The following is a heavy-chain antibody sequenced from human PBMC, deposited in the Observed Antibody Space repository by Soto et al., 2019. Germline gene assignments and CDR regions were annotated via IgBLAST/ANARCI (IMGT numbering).Heavy chain of an antibody. D-gene: IGHD3-16*01. J-gene: IGHJ6*02. V-gene: IGHV1-8*01. CDR3: ARGNPFNYAGFDV. Sequence: QAHLEQSGAEVKRPGASVKVSCKASGYTFSDFDINWLRQASGQGPEWMGWMNAKSGDTFFAQRFQGKFNMTWDTSLSTAYLELGSRTPDDPAMYYCARGNPFNYAGFDVWGQGTMVAVSS. CDR1: GYTFSDFD. CDR2: MNAKSGDT.